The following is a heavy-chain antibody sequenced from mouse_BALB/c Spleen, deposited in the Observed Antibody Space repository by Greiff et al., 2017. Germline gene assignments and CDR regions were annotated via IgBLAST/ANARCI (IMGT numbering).Heavy chain of an antibody. CDR1: GYTFTSYT. J-gene: IGHJ2*01. V-gene: IGHV1-4*02. CDR2: INPSSGYT. Sequence: VQGVESAAELARPGASVKMSCKASGYTFTSYTMHWVKQRPGQGLEWIGYINPSSGYTEYNQKFKDKTTLTADKSSSTAYMQLSSLTSEDSAVYYCAWSYDYDFDYWGQGTTLTVSS. D-gene: IGHD2-4*01. CDR3: AWSYDYDFDY.